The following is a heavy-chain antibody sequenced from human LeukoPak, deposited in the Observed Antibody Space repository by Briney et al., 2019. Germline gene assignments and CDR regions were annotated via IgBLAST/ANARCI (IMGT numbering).Heavy chain of an antibody. Sequence: EASVKVSCKASGYTFTSYGISWVRQAPGQGLEWMGWISAYNGNTNYAQKLQGRVTMTTDTTTSTAYMELRSLRSDDTAVYYCARVGGWEPLYYFDYWGQGTLVTVSS. J-gene: IGHJ4*02. V-gene: IGHV1-18*01. CDR3: ARVGGWEPLYYFDY. D-gene: IGHD1-26*01. CDR1: GYTFTSYG. CDR2: ISAYNGNT.